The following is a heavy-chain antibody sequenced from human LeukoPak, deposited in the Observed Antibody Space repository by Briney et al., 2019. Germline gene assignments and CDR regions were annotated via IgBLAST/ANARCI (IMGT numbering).Heavy chain of an antibody. J-gene: IGHJ4*02. CDR2: ISGSGGST. CDR1: GFTFSSYA. Sequence: GGSLRLSCAASGFTFSSYAMSWVRQAPGKGLEWVSAISGSGGSTYYADSVKGRFTISRENSKNPLYRQMNSLRAEDTAVYYCAKRAIRGDWLVYYFDYWGQGTLVTVSS. V-gene: IGHV3-23*01. CDR3: AKRAIRGDWLVYYFDY. D-gene: IGHD3-9*01.